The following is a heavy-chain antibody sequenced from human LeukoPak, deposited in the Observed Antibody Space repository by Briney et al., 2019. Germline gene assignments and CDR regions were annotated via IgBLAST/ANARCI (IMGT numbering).Heavy chain of an antibody. D-gene: IGHD2-8*01. J-gene: IGHJ6*02. V-gene: IGHV3-21*01. CDR3: ARSMSPDYYYYGMDV. Sequence: PRPSLRLSCAASGFTFSSYSTNSVRQAPGEGLEWVSSISSSSSYIYYAHSVKGRFTISRDNAKNSLYLQMNSLRAEDTAVYYCARSMSPDYYYYGMDVWGQGTTVTVSS. CDR1: GFTFSSYS. CDR2: ISSSSSYI.